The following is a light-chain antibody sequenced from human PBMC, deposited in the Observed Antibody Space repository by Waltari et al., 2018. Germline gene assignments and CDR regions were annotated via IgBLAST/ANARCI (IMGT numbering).Light chain of an antibody. CDR1: SSNIGSRS. J-gene: IGLJ3*02. CDR2: SAT. Sequence: QSVLTQPPSASGTPGQRVTISCSGSSSNIGSRSLFWYQHPPGTAPKLPVYSATRRPSGVPDRFSGSKSGTSASLAISGLRSEDEADYYCAGWDDILSGPVFGEGTKLTVL. V-gene: IGLV1-47*01. CDR3: AGWDDILSGPV.